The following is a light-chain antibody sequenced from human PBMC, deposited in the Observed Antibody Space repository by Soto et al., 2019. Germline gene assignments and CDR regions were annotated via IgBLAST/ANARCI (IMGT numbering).Light chain of an antibody. CDR1: QTISSSY. V-gene: IGKV3-20*01. J-gene: IGKJ2*01. CDR2: GAS. Sequence: EIVLTQSPGTLSLSLGERATLSCRASQTISSSYVAWFQHKPGQAPRLLIYGASSRATGIPDRFSGSGSGTDFTLTISRLEPEDFAVYYCQHYGSSPRYTFGQGTKLEIK. CDR3: QHYGSSPRYT.